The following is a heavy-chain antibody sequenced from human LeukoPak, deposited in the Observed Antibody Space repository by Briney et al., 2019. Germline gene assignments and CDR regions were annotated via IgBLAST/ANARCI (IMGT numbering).Heavy chain of an antibody. CDR1: GFTFSSYG. J-gene: IGHJ4*02. D-gene: IGHD5-18*01. CDR2: IRYDGSNK. V-gene: IGHV3-30*02. Sequence: PGGSLRLSCAASGFTFSSYGMHWVRQAPGKGLEWVAFIRYDGSNKYYADSVKGRFTISRDNAKNSLYLQMNSLRAEDTAVYYCARLTGTGSYSYVDYWGQGTLVTVSS. CDR3: ARLTGTGSYSYVDY.